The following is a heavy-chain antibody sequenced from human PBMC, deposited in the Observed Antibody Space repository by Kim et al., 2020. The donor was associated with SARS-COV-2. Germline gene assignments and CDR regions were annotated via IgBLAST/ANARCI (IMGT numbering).Heavy chain of an antibody. V-gene: IGHV1-69*13. Sequence: SVKVSCKASGGTFSSYAISWVRQAPGQGLEWMGGIIPIFGTANYAQKFQGRVTITADESTSTAYMELSSLRSEDTAVYYCARDHSGGDILTVYYFDYWGQGTLVTVSS. CDR1: GGTFSSYA. CDR3: ARDHSGGDILTVYYFDY. D-gene: IGHD3-9*01. CDR2: IIPIFGTA. J-gene: IGHJ4*02.